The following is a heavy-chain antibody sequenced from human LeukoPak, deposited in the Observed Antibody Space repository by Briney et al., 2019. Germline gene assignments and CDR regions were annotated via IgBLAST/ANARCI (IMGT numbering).Heavy chain of an antibody. Sequence: PGGSLRLSCAASGFTFSSYSMNWVRQAPGKGLEWVSAITGGGDFTYYADSVKGRFTISRENSKNTLYLQMNSLRAEDTAVYYCAKERYSSGYHGFDYWGQGTLVTVSS. CDR2: ITGGGDFT. V-gene: IGHV3-23*01. CDR3: AKERYSSGYHGFDY. J-gene: IGHJ4*02. D-gene: IGHD3-22*01. CDR1: GFTFSSYS.